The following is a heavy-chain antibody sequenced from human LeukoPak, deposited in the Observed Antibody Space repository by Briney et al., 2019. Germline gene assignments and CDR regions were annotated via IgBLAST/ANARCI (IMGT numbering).Heavy chain of an antibody. D-gene: IGHD3-10*02. CDR1: GFTFSSCE. V-gene: IGHV3-48*03. Sequence: QAGGSLRLSCAASGFTFSSCEINWVRQAPGEGLGWVAYISRSGGSIYYAVSVKGGVTISRDKAKNTLYMQMYTVRAEGTALCFCSEPGITMNGGVWGKGTLVTISS. J-gene: IGHJ4*01. CDR2: ISRSGGSI. CDR3: SEPGITMNGGV.